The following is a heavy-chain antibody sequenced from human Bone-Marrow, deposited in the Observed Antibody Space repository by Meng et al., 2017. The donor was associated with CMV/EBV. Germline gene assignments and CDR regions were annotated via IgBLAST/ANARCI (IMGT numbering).Heavy chain of an antibody. CDR2: IKQDGSEK. J-gene: IGHJ6*02. D-gene: IGHD2-2*01. CDR3: ARDGCSSTSCYEWDYYYYGMDV. CDR1: GFTFSSYW. Sequence: GGSLRLSCAASGFTFSSYWMSWVRQAPGKGLEWVANIKQDGSEKYYVDSVKGRFTISRDNAKNSLYLQMNSLRAEDTAVYYCARDGCSSTSCYEWDYYYYGMDVWGQGTTVTVSS. V-gene: IGHV3-7*01.